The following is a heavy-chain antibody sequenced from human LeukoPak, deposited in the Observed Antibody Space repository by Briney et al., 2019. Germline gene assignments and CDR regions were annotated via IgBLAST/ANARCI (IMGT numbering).Heavy chain of an antibody. V-gene: IGHV4-34*01. CDR3: ARAPPRYSSSSRFDY. D-gene: IGHD6-6*01. J-gene: IGHJ4*02. Sequence: SETLSLTCAVYGGSFSGYYWSWIRQPPGKGLEWIGEINRSGSTNYNPSLKSRVTISVDTSKNQFSLKLSSVTAADTAVYYCARAPPRYSSSSRFDYWGQGTLVTVSS. CDR1: GGSFSGYY. CDR2: INRSGST.